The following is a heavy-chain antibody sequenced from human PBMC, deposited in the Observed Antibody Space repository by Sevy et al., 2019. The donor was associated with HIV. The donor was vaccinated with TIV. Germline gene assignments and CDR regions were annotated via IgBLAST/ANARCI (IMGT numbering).Heavy chain of an antibody. J-gene: IGHJ6*02. CDR1: GYTFTSYD. V-gene: IGHV1-8*01. Sequence: ASVKVSCKASGYTFTSYDINWVRQATGQGLEWMGWMNPNSGNTGYAQKFQGRVTMTRNTSISTAYMDLGSLRSEDTAVYYCAREYGSGSYYNVDPRYYYYYGMDVWGQGTTVTVSS. D-gene: IGHD3-10*01. CDR3: AREYGSGSYYNVDPRYYYYYGMDV. CDR2: MNPNSGNT.